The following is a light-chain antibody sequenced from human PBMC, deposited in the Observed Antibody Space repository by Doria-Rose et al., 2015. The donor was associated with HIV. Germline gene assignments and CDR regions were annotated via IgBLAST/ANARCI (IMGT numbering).Light chain of an antibody. CDR1: QRVSSN. J-gene: IGKJ3*01. Sequence: EIVLTQPPATLSLSPGERATLSCRASQRVSSNLAWYQQKPGQAPRLLIYDASNRATGIPARFSGSGSGTDFTLTISSLEPEDFAVYFCQQRSYWPPIFTFGPGTKV. V-gene: IGKV3-11*01. CDR3: QQRSYWPPIFT. CDR2: DAS.